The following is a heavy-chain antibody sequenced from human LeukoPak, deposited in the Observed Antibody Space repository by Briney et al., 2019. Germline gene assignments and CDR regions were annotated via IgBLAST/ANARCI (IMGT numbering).Heavy chain of an antibody. CDR3: ARDAYCSSTSCKEYFDL. D-gene: IGHD2-2*01. CDR1: RFTFGSYG. J-gene: IGHJ2*01. V-gene: IGHV3-23*01. CDR2: TSGSGGST. Sequence: GGSLTLSCAASRFTFGSYGMSWVRQAPGKGLEWVSATSGSGGSTYYADSVKGRFTISRDNAKNSLYLQMNSLRAEDPAVYYCARDAYCSSTSCKEYFDLWGRGTLVTVSS.